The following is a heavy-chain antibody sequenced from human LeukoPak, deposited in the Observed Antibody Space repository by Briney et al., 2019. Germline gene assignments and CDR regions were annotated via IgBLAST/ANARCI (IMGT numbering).Heavy chain of an antibody. J-gene: IGHJ4*02. V-gene: IGHV3-53*01. CDR2: IYGGGNI. Sequence: GGSLRLSCAASGFTVSSNYMNWVRQAPGKGLEWVSVIYGGGNIYYADSVRGRFTISRDNSKNTLYLQMNSLRAEDTAVYYCARGAGYNYPYYFDYWGQGTLVTVSS. CDR1: GFTVSSNY. CDR3: ARGAGYNYPYYFDY. D-gene: IGHD5-24*01.